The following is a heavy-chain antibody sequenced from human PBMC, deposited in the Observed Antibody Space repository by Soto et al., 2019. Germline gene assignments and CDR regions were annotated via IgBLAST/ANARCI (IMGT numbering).Heavy chain of an antibody. CDR1: GDSITKHY. J-gene: IGHJ3*01. CDR2: IFYTGDI. CDR3: ARPARLVDV. Sequence: SETLSLTCTVSGDSITKHYWTWIRQPPGKGLEYIGYIFYTGDINYNPSLKSRVTISIDTSKNQFSLKPASVTAADTAIYYCARPARLVDVWGQGTMVIVSS. V-gene: IGHV4-59*11.